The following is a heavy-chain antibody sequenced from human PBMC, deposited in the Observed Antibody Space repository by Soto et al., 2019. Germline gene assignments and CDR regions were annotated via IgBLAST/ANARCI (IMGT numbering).Heavy chain of an antibody. CDR3: ARGGDMEAAVPKSEEYYGMDF. D-gene: IGHD6-13*01. Sequence: SVKVSSKASGGTFSNYAFSWVRQAPGQGPEWMGGIIPIFGTPNYAQKFQARLTITADESTSTAYMELSSLRSEDTAVYYCARGGDMEAAVPKSEEYYGMDFWGQGTTVIVSS. V-gene: IGHV1-69*13. CDR1: GGTFSNYA. CDR2: IIPIFGTP. J-gene: IGHJ6*02.